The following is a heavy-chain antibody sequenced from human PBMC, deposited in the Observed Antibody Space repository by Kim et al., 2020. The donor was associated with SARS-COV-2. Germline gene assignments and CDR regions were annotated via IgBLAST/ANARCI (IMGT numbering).Heavy chain of an antibody. D-gene: IGHD3-3*02. Sequence: TIYEEKFQARVTLTRDTATNTVYMELTSLRREDTAVYYCAREFENTFYFDIWGQGTLVTVSP. CDR2: T. J-gene: IGHJ4*02. V-gene: IGHV1-46*01. CDR3: AREFENTFYFDI.